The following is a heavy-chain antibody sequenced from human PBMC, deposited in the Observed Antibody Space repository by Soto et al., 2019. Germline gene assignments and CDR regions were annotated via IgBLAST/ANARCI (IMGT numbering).Heavy chain of an antibody. Sequence: RQAPGQGLEWMGGIIPIFGTANYAQKFQGRVTITADESTSTAYMELSSLRSEDTAVYYCAGIAYCGGDRYSGPRDYYYGMDVWGQGTTVTVSS. CDR3: AGIAYCGGDRYSGPRDYYYGMDV. J-gene: IGHJ6*02. D-gene: IGHD2-21*02. CDR2: IIPIFGTA. V-gene: IGHV1-69*01.